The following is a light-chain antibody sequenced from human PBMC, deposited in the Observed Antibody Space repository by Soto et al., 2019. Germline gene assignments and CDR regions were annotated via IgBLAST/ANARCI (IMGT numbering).Light chain of an antibody. Sequence: DIQMTQSPSSLSASVGDRVTITCRASQSISSYLNWYQQKPGKAPKLLIYAASSLQSGVPSRFSGSGSGTEFTLTISSLQPDDFGTYYCQQYDEHSITFGQGTRLEIK. J-gene: IGKJ5*01. CDR2: AAS. CDR3: QQYDEHSIT. CDR1: QSISSY. V-gene: IGKV1-39*01.